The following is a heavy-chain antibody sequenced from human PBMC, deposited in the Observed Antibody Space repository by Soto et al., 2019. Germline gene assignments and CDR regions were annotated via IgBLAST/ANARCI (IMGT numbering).Heavy chain of an antibody. D-gene: IGHD5-12*01. V-gene: IGHV4-34*01. CDR2: INHSGST. CDR1: GGSFSGYY. Sequence: SETLSLTCAVYGGSFSGYYWSWIRQPPGKGLEWIGEINHSGSTNYNPSLKSRVTISVDTSKNQFSLKLSSVTAADTAVYYCSSGYASDAFDIWGQGTMVTVSS. CDR3: SSGYASDAFDI. J-gene: IGHJ3*02.